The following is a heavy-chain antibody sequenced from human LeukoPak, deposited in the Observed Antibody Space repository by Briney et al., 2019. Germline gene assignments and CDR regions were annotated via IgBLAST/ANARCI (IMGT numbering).Heavy chain of an antibody. V-gene: IGHV4-4*07. D-gene: IGHD5-18*01. CDR1: GGSISSYY. Sequence: SETLSLTCTVSGGSISSYYWSWIRQPAGKGLEWIGRIYTSGSTNYNPSLKSRVTMSVDTSKNQFSLKLSSVTAADTAVYYCARVEAVGYSYANGYFDYWGQGTLVTVSS. CDR3: ARVEAVGYSYANGYFDY. CDR2: IYTSGST. J-gene: IGHJ4*02.